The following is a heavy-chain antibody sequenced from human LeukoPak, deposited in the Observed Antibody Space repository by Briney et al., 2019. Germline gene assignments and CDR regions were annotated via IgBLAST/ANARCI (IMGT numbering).Heavy chain of an antibody. D-gene: IGHD3-10*01. CDR3: ARSPYYYGSGSNDYFDY. CDR1: GGTFSSYA. Sequence: SVKVSCKASGGTFSSYAISWVRQAPGQGLEWMGRIIPTLGIANYAQKFQGRVTITADKSTSTAYMELSSLRSEDTAVYYCARSPYYYGSGSNDYFDYWGQGTLVTVSS. V-gene: IGHV1-69*04. CDR2: IIPTLGIA. J-gene: IGHJ4*02.